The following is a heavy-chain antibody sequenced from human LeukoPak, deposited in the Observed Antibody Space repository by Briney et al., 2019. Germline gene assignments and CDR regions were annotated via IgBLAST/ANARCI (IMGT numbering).Heavy chain of an antibody. V-gene: IGHV4-34*01. CDR2: INHSGST. CDR3: ARGGRIAAARYYYYGMDV. Sequence: PSETLSLTCAVYGGSFSGYYWSWIRQPPGKGLEWIGEINHSGSTNYNPSLKSRVTISVDTSKNQFSLKLSSVTAADTAVYYCARGGRIAAARYYYYGMDVWGQGTTVTVSS. D-gene: IGHD6-13*01. J-gene: IGHJ6*02. CDR1: GGSFSGYY.